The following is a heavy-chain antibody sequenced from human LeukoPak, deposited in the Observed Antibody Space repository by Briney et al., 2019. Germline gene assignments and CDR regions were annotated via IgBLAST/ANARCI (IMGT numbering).Heavy chain of an antibody. Sequence: GGSLRLSCEASGFTFSKFGMNWVRQAPGKGLEWVSYISSTGSAKYYADSVKGRFTISRDNAKNSLYLQMNSLRAEDTAVYYCARVTVPATMLILDWGQGTLVTVSP. CDR1: GFTFSKFG. V-gene: IGHV3-48*01. J-gene: IGHJ4*02. CDR2: ISSTGSAK. CDR3: ARVTVPATMLILD. D-gene: IGHD2-2*01.